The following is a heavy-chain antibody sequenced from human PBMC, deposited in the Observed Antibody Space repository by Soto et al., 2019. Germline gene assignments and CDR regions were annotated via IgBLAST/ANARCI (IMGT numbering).Heavy chain of an antibody. CDR3: AGGGSSKYYYGMEV. CDR2: IIPIFGTA. J-gene: IGHJ6*02. CDR1: GGTFSSYA. Sequence: QVQLVQSGAEVKKPGSSVKVSCKASGGTFSSYAISWVRQAPGQGLEWMGGIIPIFGTANYAQKFQGRVTITAEKSTSTAYMERGSLRSEDTAVYYCAGGGSSKYYYGMEVWGQGTTVTVSS. D-gene: IGHD6-6*01. V-gene: IGHV1-69*06.